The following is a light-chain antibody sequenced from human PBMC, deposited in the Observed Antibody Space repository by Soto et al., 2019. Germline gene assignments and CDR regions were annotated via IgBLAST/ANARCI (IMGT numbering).Light chain of an antibody. Sequence: YELTQPPSVSVAPGQTARIACGGNNIGGRNVHWYQQKPGQAPVLVVYDDSDRPSGIPERISGSKSGNTAALTISRVEAGDEADYYCQVWDGSSDPVVFGGGTKLTVL. CDR2: DDS. V-gene: IGLV3-21*02. J-gene: IGLJ2*01. CDR1: NIGGRN. CDR3: QVWDGSSDPVV.